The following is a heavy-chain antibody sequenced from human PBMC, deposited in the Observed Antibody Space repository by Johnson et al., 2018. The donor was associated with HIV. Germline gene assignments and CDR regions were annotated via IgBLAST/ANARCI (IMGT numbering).Heavy chain of an antibody. J-gene: IGHJ3*02. CDR3: ARAPYYYDSSTGAFDI. CDR2: ISYDGSNK. CDR1: GFTFSSYA. Sequence: QVQLVESGGGLVQPGGSLRLSCAASGFTFSSYAMHWVRQAPGKGLEWVAVISYDGSNKYYADSVKGRFTISRDNSKNTLYLQMNSLRAEDTAVYYCARAPYYYDSSTGAFDIWGQGTMVTVSS. D-gene: IGHD3-22*01. V-gene: IGHV3-30-3*01.